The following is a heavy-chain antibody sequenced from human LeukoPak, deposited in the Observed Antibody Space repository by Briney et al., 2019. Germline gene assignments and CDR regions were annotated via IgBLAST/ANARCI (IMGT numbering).Heavy chain of an antibody. CDR3: ARFTGGDIVGAIRGAFDI. CDR2: IYYSGST. D-gene: IGHD1-26*01. V-gene: IGHV4-39*07. CDR1: GGSISSSSYY. Sequence: PSETLSLTCTVSGGSISSSSYYWGWIRQPPGKGLEWIGSIYYSGSTYYNPSLKSRVTISVDTSKNQFSLKLSSVTAADTAVYYCARFTGGDIVGAIRGAFDIWGQGTMVTVSS. J-gene: IGHJ3*02.